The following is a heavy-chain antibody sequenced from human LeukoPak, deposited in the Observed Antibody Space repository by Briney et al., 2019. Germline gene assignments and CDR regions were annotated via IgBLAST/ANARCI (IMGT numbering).Heavy chain of an antibody. J-gene: IGHJ5*02. CDR3: ARHEYSGSYYGLSWFDP. Sequence: PSETLSLTCTVSGGYISSSGYYWGWLRQPPWKGLEWIASIYYSGSTYYNPSLKSRVTISVDTSKHQLSLKLSSLTAADTAVYYCARHEYSGSYYGLSWFDPWGQGTLVTVSS. V-gene: IGHV4-39*01. CDR2: IYYSGST. CDR1: GGYISSSGYY. D-gene: IGHD1-26*01.